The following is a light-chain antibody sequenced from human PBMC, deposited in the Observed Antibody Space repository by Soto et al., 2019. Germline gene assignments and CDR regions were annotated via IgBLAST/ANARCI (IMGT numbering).Light chain of an antibody. CDR2: DAS. V-gene: IGKV1-5*01. J-gene: IGKJ5*01. CDR1: QNSRNW. CDR3: QQYNTYST. Sequence: DIQMTQSPSALSASVGDSVTITCRASQNSRNWLAWYQQKPGKAPNPLIYDASSLKSVVPARFSGSGSGTEFTLTISSLQPDDFATYYCQQYNTYSTFGQGTRLEIK.